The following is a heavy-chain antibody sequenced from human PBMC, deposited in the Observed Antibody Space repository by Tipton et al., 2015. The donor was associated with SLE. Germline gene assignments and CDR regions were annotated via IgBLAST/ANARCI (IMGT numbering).Heavy chain of an antibody. CDR2: IYSRGNK. J-gene: IGHJ4*02. V-gene: IGHV4-39*07. D-gene: IGHD5-18*01. CDR1: GGSISDSTYY. Sequence: TLSLTCTVSGGSISDSTYYWGWIRQSPGKGLEWIGSIYSRGNKFYNPTLISRVTILLDTSKNQFSLSLSSVNAADTAVYYCATRGYCQWDPFEYWGQGALVTVSS. CDR3: ATRGYCQWDPFEY.